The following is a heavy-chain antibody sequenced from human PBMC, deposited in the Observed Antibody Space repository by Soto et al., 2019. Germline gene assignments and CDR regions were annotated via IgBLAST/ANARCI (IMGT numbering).Heavy chain of an antibody. CDR1: GFNLSSYA. V-gene: IGHV3-23*01. Sequence: EVQLLESGGGLVQPGGSLRLSCAASGFNLSSYAMSWVRQAPGKGLEWVSGLTGSGSATYYAASVEGRFTISRDNSKKTLYLQMNSLRAEDTAVYYCAKGYRWNPGGPDYWGQGTPVTVSS. CDR3: AKGYRWNPGGPDY. J-gene: IGHJ4*02. D-gene: IGHD1-1*01. CDR2: LTGSGSAT.